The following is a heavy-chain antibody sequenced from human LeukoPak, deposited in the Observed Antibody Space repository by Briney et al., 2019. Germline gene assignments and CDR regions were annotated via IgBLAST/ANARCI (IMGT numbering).Heavy chain of an antibody. CDR1: GGSFSGYY. Sequence: SETLSLTCAVYGGSFSGYYWSWIRQPPGKGLEWIGYIYYSGSTYYNPSLKSRVTISVDTSKNQFSLKLSSVTAADTAVYYCARGPWDYRFGELLPIDYWGQGTLVTVSS. J-gene: IGHJ4*02. D-gene: IGHD3-10*01. V-gene: IGHV4-34*09. CDR3: ARGPWDYRFGELLPIDY. CDR2: IYYSGST.